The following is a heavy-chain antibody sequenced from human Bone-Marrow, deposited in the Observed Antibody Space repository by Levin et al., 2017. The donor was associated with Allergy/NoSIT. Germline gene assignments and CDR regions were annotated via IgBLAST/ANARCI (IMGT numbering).Heavy chain of an antibody. J-gene: IGHJ5*02. V-gene: IGHV1-18*01. CDR3: ARGLEYSIAVAVFGWFDP. D-gene: IGHD6-19*01. Sequence: ASVKVSCKASGYTFTSYGISWVRQAPGQGLEWMGWISAYNGNTNYAQKLQGRVTMTTDTSTSTAYMELRSLRSDDTAVYYCARGLEYSIAVAVFGWFDPWGQGTLVTVSS. CDR1: GYTFTSYG. CDR2: ISAYNGNT.